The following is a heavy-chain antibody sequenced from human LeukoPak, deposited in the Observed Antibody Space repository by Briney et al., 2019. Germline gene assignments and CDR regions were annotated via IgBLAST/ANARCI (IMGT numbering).Heavy chain of an antibody. V-gene: IGHV4-39*01. CDR3: ASLLLVAGPVYYFDH. CDR1: GGSISSSDYY. Sequence: PSETLSLTCTVSGGSISSSDYYWAWIRQPPGKGLEWIGSIYYSGSTYYNPSLKSRVTISVDTSKNQFSLKLSSVTAADTAVYYCASLLLVAGPVYYFDHWGQGTLVTVSS. D-gene: IGHD6-19*01. CDR2: IYYSGST. J-gene: IGHJ4*02.